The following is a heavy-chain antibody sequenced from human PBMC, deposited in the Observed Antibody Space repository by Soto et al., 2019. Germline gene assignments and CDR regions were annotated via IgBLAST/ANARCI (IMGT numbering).Heavy chain of an antibody. CDR2: TYYRSKWYN. D-gene: IGHD2-15*01. CDR3: ASDRGWWTFDY. V-gene: IGHV6-1*01. Sequence: PSQTLSLTCDISGDSVSSNSVAWNWIRQSPSRGLEWLGRTYYRSKWYNDYAVSVKSRITIDPDTSKNQFSLQLNSVTPEDTAVYYCASDRGWWTFDYWGQGTLVTVSS. J-gene: IGHJ4*02. CDR1: GDSVSSNSVA.